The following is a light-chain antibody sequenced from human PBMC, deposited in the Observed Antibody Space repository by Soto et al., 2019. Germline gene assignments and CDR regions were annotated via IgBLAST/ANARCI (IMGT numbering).Light chain of an antibody. CDR3: QSYDSILSARYV. CDR1: SSNIGAGYD. V-gene: IGLV1-40*01. J-gene: IGLJ1*01. CDR2: GNI. Sequence: QSVLTQPPSVSGAPGQRVTISCTGSSSNIGAGYDVHWYQQRPGTAPKLLIFGNIKRPSGVPDRFSGSKSGTSASLAITGLQAEDEGDYYCQSYDSILSARYVFGTGTKVTVL.